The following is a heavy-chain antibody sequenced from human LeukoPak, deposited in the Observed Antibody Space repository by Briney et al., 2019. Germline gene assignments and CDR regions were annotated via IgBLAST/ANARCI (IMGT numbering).Heavy chain of an antibody. D-gene: IGHD6-19*01. V-gene: IGHV3-11*01. CDR3: ASGRDITVAGPGGYFDH. CDR2: ISPGGDMR. Sequence: GGSLRLSCAASGFTFSDYHMNWIRQAPGKGLEWISYISPGGDMRYFADSVKGRFTISRDNARNSLFLQMNSLTAEDTAVYYCASGRDITVAGPGGYFDHWGQGTLITVSS. J-gene: IGHJ4*02. CDR1: GFTFSDYH.